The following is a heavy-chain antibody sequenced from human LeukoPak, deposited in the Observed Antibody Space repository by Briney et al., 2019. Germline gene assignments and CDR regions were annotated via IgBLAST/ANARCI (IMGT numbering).Heavy chain of an antibody. V-gene: IGHV1-2*02. CDR3: ARDERYESSGYPFDY. CDR1: GYTFTGYF. D-gene: IGHD3-22*01. J-gene: IGHJ4*02. CDR2: INPNSGGT. Sequence: ASVKVSCKASGYTFTGYFIHWVRQAPGQGLEWMGWINPNSGGTNYAQKFQGRVTMTRDTSISTAYMELSRLRSDDTAVYYCARDERYESSGYPFDYWGQGTLVTVSS.